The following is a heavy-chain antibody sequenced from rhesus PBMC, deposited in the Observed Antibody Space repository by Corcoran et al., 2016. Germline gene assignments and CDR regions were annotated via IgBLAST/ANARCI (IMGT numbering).Heavy chain of an antibody. D-gene: IGHD3-34*01. CDR2: IYGSGSST. CDR1: GGSISSNY. J-gene: IGHJ4*01. Sequence: QLQLQESGPGLVKPSETLSVTCAVSGGSISSNYWNWIRQAPGKGLEWIGYIYGSGSSTNYNPSLKSRVTLSVDTSKNQLSLKLSSVTAADTAVYYCSRDMSGVVDCWGQGVLVTVSS. V-gene: IGHV4-169*02. CDR3: SRDMSGVVDC.